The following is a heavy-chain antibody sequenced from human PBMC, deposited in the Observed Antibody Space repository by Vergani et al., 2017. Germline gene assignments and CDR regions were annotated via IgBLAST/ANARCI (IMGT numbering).Heavy chain of an antibody. CDR3: AKTGMGGDAFDI. CDR2: ISGSGGST. Sequence: EVQLLESGGGLVQPGGSLRLSCAASGFTFSSYAMSWVRQAPGKGLGWVSAISGSGGSTYYADSVKGRFTISRDNSKNTLYLQMNSLRAEDTAVYYCAKTGMGGDAFDIWGQGTMVTVSS. CDR1: GFTFSSYA. D-gene: IGHD6-13*01. J-gene: IGHJ3*02. V-gene: IGHV3-23*01.